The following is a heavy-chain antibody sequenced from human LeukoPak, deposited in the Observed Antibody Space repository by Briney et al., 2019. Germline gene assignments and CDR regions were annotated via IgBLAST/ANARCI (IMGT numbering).Heavy chain of an antibody. Sequence: PGGSLRLSCAASGFTFSSYAMSWVRQAPGKGLEWVSSISSSSSYRYYADSVKGRFTISRDNAKNSLYLQMNSLRAEDTAVYYCARSGYDSSGYYFDYWGQGILVTVSS. J-gene: IGHJ4*02. CDR2: ISSSSSYR. D-gene: IGHD3-22*01. V-gene: IGHV3-21*01. CDR1: GFTFSSYA. CDR3: ARSGYDSSGYYFDY.